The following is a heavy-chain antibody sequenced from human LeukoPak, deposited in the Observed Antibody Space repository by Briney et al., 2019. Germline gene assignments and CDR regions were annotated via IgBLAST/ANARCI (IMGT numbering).Heavy chain of an antibody. Sequence: GASVKVSCKAAGYTFTSYYMHWVRQAPGQGLEWMGGFDPEDGETIYAQKFQGRVTMTEDTSTDTAYMELSSLRSEDTAVYYCATLRHSSGYLPSNYFDYWGQGTLVTVSS. CDR1: GYTFTSYY. CDR2: FDPEDGET. V-gene: IGHV1-24*01. CDR3: ATLRHSSGYLPSNYFDY. D-gene: IGHD3-22*01. J-gene: IGHJ4*02.